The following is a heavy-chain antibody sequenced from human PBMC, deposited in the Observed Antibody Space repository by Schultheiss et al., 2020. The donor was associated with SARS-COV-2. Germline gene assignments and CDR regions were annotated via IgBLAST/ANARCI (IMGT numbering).Heavy chain of an antibody. CDR1: GYTFTSYG. D-gene: IGHD6-13*01. CDR3: ARDFAPYSSSWYKAENYNWFDP. CDR2: ISAYNGNT. V-gene: IGHV1-18*04. Sequence: ASVKVSCKASGYTFTSYGISWVRQAPGQGLEWMGWISAYNGNTNYAQKLQGRVTMTRDTSTSTVYMELRSLRSDDTAVYYCARDFAPYSSSWYKAENYNWFDPWGQGTLVTVSS. J-gene: IGHJ5*02.